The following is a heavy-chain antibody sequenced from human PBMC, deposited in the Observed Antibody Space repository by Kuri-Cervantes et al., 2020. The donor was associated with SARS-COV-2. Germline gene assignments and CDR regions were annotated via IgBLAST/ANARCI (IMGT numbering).Heavy chain of an antibody. V-gene: IGHV3-15*01. J-gene: IGHJ3*02. CDR3: TTDVIVVVPAANEDDAFDI. Sequence: GESLKISCAASGLTFTDAWMTWVRQAPGKGLEWVGRIKSKTDGGTTDYAAPVKGRFTISRDDSKNTLYLQMNSLKTEDTAVYYCTTDVIVVVPAANEDDAFDIWGQGTMVTVSS. D-gene: IGHD2-2*01. CDR1: GLTFTDAW. CDR2: IKSKTDGGTT.